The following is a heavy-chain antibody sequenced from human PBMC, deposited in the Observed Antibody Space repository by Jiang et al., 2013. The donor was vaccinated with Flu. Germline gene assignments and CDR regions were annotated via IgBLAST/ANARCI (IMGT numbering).Heavy chain of an antibody. CDR2: IFYTGST. D-gene: IGHD3-16*01. V-gene: IGHV4-39*07. CDR3: ARIRYCDDSICGGVYYYYMDV. J-gene: IGHJ6*03. CDR1: GGSISTSDSY. Sequence: GSGLVKPSENLSLTCTVSGGSISTSDSYWGWIRQPPGKGLDWIGSIFYTGSTYYNPSLQNRVTTSLDTSKNQFSLKLSSVTAADTAVYYCARIRYCDDSICGGVYYYYMDVWGKGTSVTVSS.